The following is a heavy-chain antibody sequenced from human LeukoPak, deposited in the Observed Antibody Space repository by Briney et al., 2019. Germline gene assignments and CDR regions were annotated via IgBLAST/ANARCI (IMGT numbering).Heavy chain of an antibody. Sequence: GGSLRLSCAASGFTFNNAWMNWVRQAPGKGLEWVGPIKSKTNGGTTDYTAPVKGRFTISRDDSNNTLYLQMSSLKTEDTAVYYCTTDLRFFDYWGQGTLVTVSS. V-gene: IGHV3-15*01. CDR1: GFTFNNAW. CDR3: TTDLRFFDY. J-gene: IGHJ4*03. CDR2: IKSKTNGGTT.